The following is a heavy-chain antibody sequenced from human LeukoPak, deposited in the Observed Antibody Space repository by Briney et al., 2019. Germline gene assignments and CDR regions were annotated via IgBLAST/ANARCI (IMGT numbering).Heavy chain of an antibody. D-gene: IGHD6-19*01. V-gene: IGHV1-8*01. CDR1: GYTFTSCD. Sequence: ASVKVSCKASGYTFTSCDINWVRQATGQGLEWMGWMNPNSGNTDYAQKFQGRVTMTRNTSISTAYMELSSLRSEDTAVYYCAYSSSGWTMFDYWGQGTLVTVSS. J-gene: IGHJ4*02. CDR3: AYSSSGWTMFDY. CDR2: MNPNSGNT.